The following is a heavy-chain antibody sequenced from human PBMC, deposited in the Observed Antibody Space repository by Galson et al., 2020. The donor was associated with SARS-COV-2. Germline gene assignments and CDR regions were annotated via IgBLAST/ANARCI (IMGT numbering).Heavy chain of an antibody. J-gene: IGHJ6*02. CDR2: ISGSGGST. Sequence: TGGSLRLSCAASGFTFSSYAMSWVRQAPGKGLEWVSAISGSGGSTYYADSVKGRFTISRDNSKNTLYLQMNSLRAEDTAVYYCAKDRRVLSMLVVGSRRDCYYYGMDGWGQGAAVTVSS. D-gene: IGHD3-22*01. CDR1: GFTFSSYA. CDR3: AKDRRVLSMLVVGSRRDCYYYGMDG. V-gene: IGHV3-23*01.